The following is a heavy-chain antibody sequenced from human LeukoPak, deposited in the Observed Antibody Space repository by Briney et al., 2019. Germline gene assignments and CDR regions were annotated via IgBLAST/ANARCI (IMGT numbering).Heavy chain of an antibody. D-gene: IGHD2-21*02. Sequence: QPGGSLRLSCAASGFPFSNYWMHWVRQAPGEALMWVSRIKSDGSSTTYADSVKGRFTISRDNAKNTLYLQMNSLRAEDTAVYYCSRDSLSSCGGDCYSGLDVWGQGTTVTVSS. V-gene: IGHV3-74*01. J-gene: IGHJ6*02. CDR3: SRDSLSSCGGDCYSGLDV. CDR1: GFPFSNYW. CDR2: IKSDGSST.